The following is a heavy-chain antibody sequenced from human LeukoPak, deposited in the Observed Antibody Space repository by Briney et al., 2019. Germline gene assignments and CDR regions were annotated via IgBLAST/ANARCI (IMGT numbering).Heavy chain of an antibody. CDR1: GFTFSSYG. Sequence: PGRSLRLSCAASGFTFSSYGMHWVRQAPGKGLEWVAVISYDGSNKYYADSVKGRFTISRDNSKNTLYLQMNSLRAEDTAVYYCAKDGVVDYDILTGYPDYWGQGTLVTVSS. CDR3: AKDGVVDYDILTGYPDY. D-gene: IGHD3-9*01. V-gene: IGHV3-30*18. CDR2: ISYDGSNK. J-gene: IGHJ4*02.